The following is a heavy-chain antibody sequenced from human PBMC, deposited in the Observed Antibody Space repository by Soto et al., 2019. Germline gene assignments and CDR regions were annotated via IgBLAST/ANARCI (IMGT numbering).Heavy chain of an antibody. CDR3: ARGEDIVVVPDAMVPYFDY. J-gene: IGHJ4*02. CDR1: GYTFTSYY. V-gene: IGHV1-46*03. CDR2: INPSGGRT. D-gene: IGHD2-2*01. Sequence: QVQLVQSGAEVKKPGASVKVSCKASGYTFTSYYMHWVRQAPGQGLEWMGIINPSGGRTSYAQKFQGRVTMTRYTSTSTVYMELSSLRSEDTAVYYCARGEDIVVVPDAMVPYFDYWGQGTLVTVSS.